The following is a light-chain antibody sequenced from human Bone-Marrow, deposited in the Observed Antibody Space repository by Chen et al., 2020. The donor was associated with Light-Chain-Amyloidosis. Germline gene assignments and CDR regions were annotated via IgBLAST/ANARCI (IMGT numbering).Light chain of an antibody. CDR1: SSNIGSNY. CDR2: RHN. Sequence: QSVLTQPPSASGTPGQRVTISCSGSSSNIGSNYVYWYQQLPGTAPNLLIYRHNQRPSGVPDRFSGSKSGTSASLAISGLRSEDEADYYCAAWDDSLSGWVFGGGTKLTVL. CDR3: AAWDDSLSGWV. V-gene: IGLV1-47*01. J-gene: IGLJ3*02.